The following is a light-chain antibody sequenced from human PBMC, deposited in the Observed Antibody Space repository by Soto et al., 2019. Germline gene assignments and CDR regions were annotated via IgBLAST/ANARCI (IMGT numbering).Light chain of an antibody. CDR2: DAS. V-gene: IGKV3-20*01. J-gene: IGKJ4*01. CDR1: QSVAKNY. Sequence: EIVLTQSPGTLSLSPGVRATLPCRASQSVAKNYLAWYQQKPGQAPRFLIYDASSRATGIPDRFSGSGSGTDFTLTISRLEPEDFAVYYCEQYGSTPLTFGGGTKVEIK. CDR3: EQYGSTPLT.